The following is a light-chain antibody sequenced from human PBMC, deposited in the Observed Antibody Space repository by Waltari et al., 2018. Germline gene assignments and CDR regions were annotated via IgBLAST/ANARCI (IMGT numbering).Light chain of an antibody. CDR1: SSDIGSYNY. CDR3: SSYMDTTALEL. J-gene: IGLJ2*01. CDR2: DVT. Sequence: QSALTQPASVSGSPGQSITISCTGTSSDIGSYNYVSWYQQHPGKAPKLIIFDVTNRPSGVSNRFSGSKSGNTASLIISGLQGEDEADYYCSSYMDTTALELLGGGTSLTVL. V-gene: IGLV2-14*03.